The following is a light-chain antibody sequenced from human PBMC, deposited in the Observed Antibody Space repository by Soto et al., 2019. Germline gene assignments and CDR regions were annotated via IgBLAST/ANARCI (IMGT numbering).Light chain of an antibody. V-gene: IGLV1-44*01. Sequence: QSVLTQAPSASGTPGQRVTISCSGSSSNIGSNTVTWYQQVPGTAPKLLIYSNDQRPSGVPDRFSGSKSGTSASLVIAGLQSEDEADYYCAAWDDSLNGWVFGGGTKVTVL. J-gene: IGLJ3*02. CDR2: SND. CDR1: SSNIGSNT. CDR3: AAWDDSLNGWV.